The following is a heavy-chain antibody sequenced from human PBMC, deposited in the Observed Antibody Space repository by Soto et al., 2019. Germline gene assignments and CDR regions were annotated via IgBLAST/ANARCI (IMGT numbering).Heavy chain of an antibody. D-gene: IGHD3-10*01. CDR1: GFTFSSYS. V-gene: IGHV3-48*01. CDR3: ARISGYYYGSGSYSNHYYYMDV. CDR2: ISSSSSTI. Sequence: PGGSLRLSCAASGFTFSSYSMNWVRQAPGKGLEWVSYISSSSSTIYYADSVKGRFTISRDNAKNSLYLQMNSLRAEDTAVYYCARISGYYYGSGSYSNHYYYMDVWGKGTTVTVS. J-gene: IGHJ6*03.